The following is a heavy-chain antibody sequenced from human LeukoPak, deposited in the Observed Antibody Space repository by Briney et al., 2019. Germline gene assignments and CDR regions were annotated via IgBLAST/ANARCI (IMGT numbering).Heavy chain of an antibody. Sequence: SQTLSLTCTVSGGSISSGGYYWSWIRQHPGKGLEWIGYIYYSGSTYYNPSLKSRVTISVDTSKNQFSLKLSSVTDADTAVYYCARGSINWGVDYWGQGTLVTVSS. J-gene: IGHJ4*02. CDR2: IYYSGST. CDR3: ARGSINWGVDY. D-gene: IGHD7-27*01. CDR1: GGSISSGGYY. V-gene: IGHV4-31*03.